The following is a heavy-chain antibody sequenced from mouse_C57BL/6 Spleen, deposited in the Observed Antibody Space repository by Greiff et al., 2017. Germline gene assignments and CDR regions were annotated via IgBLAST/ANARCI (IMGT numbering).Heavy chain of an antibody. J-gene: IGHJ2*01. CDR2: ISDGGSYT. CDR1: GFTFSSYA. CDR3: ARADSYYFDY. V-gene: IGHV5-4*03. Sequence: DVKLQESGGGLVKPGGSLKLSCAASGFTFSSYAMSWVRQTPEKRLEWVATISDGGSYTYYPDNVKGRFTISRDNAKNNLYLQMSHLKSEDTAMYYCARADSYYFDYWGQGTTLTVSS.